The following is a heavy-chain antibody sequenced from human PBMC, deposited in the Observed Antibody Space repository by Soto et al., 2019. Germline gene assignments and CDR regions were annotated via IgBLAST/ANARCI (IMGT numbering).Heavy chain of an antibody. CDR1: GFTFSSYW. J-gene: IGHJ3*01. V-gene: IGHV3-7*03. CDR3: VREGRGSFDF. D-gene: IGHD5-12*01. CDR2: IKQDGSEK. Sequence: PGGSLRLSCVASGFTFSSYWMSWVRQAPGKGLEWVANIKQDGSEKYYVDSVKDRFTISRDNAKDSLYLQMNSLRADDTAIYYCVREGRGSFDFWGRGTMVTVSS.